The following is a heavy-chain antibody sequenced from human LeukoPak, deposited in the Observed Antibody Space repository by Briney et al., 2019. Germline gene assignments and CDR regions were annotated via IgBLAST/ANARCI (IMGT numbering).Heavy chain of an antibody. D-gene: IGHD1-1*01. CDR1: GFTFASYS. CDR2: ISGDSTYI. J-gene: IGHJ4*02. Sequence: GGSLRLSCAASGFTFASYSMNWVRQAPGKGLEWVSSISGDSTYIYNAGSVKGRFTISRDNAQASLYLQMISLRADDTAVYYCARVSGRLERPSDLDYWGQGTRVVVSS. V-gene: IGHV3-21*01. CDR3: ARVSGRLERPSDLDY.